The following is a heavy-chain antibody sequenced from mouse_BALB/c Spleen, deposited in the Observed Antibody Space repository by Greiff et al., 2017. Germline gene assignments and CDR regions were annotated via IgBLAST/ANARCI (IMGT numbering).Heavy chain of an antibody. D-gene: IGHD4-1*01. CDR1: GYTFTSYY. V-gene: IGHV1S56*01. J-gene: IGHJ2*01. CDR2: IYPGNVNT. CDR3: ARSGETGNY. Sequence: VQLQQSGPELVKPGASVRISCKASGYTFTSYYIHWVKQRPGQGLEWIGWIYPGNVNTKYNEKFKGKATLTADKSSSTAYMQLSSLTSEDSAVYFCARSGETGNYWGQGTTLTVSS.